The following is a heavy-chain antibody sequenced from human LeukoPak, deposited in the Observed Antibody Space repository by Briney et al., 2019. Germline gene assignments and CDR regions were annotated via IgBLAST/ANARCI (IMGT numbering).Heavy chain of an antibody. V-gene: IGHV3-23*01. D-gene: IGHD1-1*01. CDR2: ISGSGGST. CDR1: GFTFSSYA. J-gene: IGHJ4*02. Sequence: GGSLKLSCVASGFTFSSYAMSWVRQAPGKGLEWVSVISGSGGSTYYRDSVKGRFTISRDNSKNTVYLQMNSLRAEDTAVYYCAKDGTTTITFDYWGQGTLVAVSS. CDR3: AKDGTTTITFDY.